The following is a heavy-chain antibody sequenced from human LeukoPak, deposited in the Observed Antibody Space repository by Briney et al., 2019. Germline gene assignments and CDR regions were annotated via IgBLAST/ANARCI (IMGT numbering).Heavy chain of an antibody. CDR2: IYYSGST. J-gene: IGHJ3*02. CDR1: GGSISSGGYY. V-gene: IGHV4-31*03. CDR3: ARRIPSGSSRADAFDI. Sequence: SQTLSLACTVSGGSISSGGYYWSWIRQHPGKGLEWIGYIYYSGSTYYNPSLKSRVTISVDTSKNQFSLKLSSVTAADTAVYYCARRIPSGSSRADAFDIWGQGTMVIVSS. D-gene: IGHD3-10*01.